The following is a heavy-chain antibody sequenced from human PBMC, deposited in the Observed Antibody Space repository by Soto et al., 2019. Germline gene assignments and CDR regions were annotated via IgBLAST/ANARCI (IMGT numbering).Heavy chain of an antibody. J-gene: IGHJ4*02. CDR2: ISGNGGTT. V-gene: IGHV3-23*01. CDR1: GFRFSSYA. D-gene: IGHD3-3*01. CDR3: AKGREHPMFGVDTLFDY. Sequence: EVQLLESGGGLVQPGGSLRLSCAASGFRFSSYAMSWVRQAPGKGLEWVSVISGNGGTTYYADSAKGRFTISRDNSESMLYLQMNSLRPEDTAIYYCAKGREHPMFGVDTLFDYWGQGTLLTVSS.